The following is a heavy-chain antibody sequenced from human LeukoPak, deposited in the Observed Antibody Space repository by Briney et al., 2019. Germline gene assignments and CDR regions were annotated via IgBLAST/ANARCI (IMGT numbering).Heavy chain of an antibody. V-gene: IGHV3-43D*03. CDR3: AKDNRYSRSSEGPYFDY. J-gene: IGHJ4*02. CDR2: IIWDDGST. D-gene: IGHD6-6*01. CDR1: GFTFDDYG. Sequence: GGSLRLSRAASGFTFDDYGMHWVRQAPGKGLEWVSLIIWDDGSTYYADSVRGRFTISRDNSKNSLYLQMNSLRAEDTALYYCAKDNRYSRSSEGPYFDYWGQGTLVTVSS.